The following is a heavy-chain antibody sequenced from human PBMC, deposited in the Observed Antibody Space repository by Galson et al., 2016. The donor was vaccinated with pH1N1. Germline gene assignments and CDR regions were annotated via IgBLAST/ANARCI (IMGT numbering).Heavy chain of an antibody. CDR1: GFSLSTSGMC. CDR3: ARFNYDGYVNYFDY. D-gene: IGHD5-24*01. J-gene: IGHJ4*02. Sequence: PALVKPTQTLTLTCTFSGFSLSTSGMCVSWIRQPPGKALEWLALIDWDDDKYYSTSLKTRLTISKDTSKNQVVLTMTNMDPVDTATYYCARFNYDGYVNYFDYWGQGTLVTVSS. V-gene: IGHV2-70*01. CDR2: IDWDDDK.